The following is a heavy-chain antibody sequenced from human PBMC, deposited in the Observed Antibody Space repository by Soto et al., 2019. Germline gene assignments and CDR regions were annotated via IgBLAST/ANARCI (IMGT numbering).Heavy chain of an antibody. V-gene: IGHV4-4*07. J-gene: IGHJ5*02. CDR1: GGSITDYS. CDR3: ARDQGVVVTADNWFDP. Sequence: SETLSLTCTVSGGSITDYSWVWIRQPAGKGLEWIGRIFSSGSTNYNPSLKGRITMSLDTSKNQFSLKLNSATATGTAVYFCARDQGVVVTADNWFDPWGQGILVTVSS. D-gene: IGHD2-21*02. CDR2: IFSSGST.